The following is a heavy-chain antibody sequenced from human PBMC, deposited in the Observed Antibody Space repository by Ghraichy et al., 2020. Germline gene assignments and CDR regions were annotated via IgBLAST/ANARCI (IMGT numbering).Heavy chain of an antibody. CDR2: IDYRGNT. V-gene: IGHV4-59*01. D-gene: IGHD1-26*01. CDR3: ARVRGTYSGSLDFDY. Sequence: SETLSLTCTVSGGSISTSHWSWIRQPPGKGLKWIGYIDYRGNTIYDPSLKSRVSISIDTSKNQFSLKLSSVTAADTALYYCARVRGTYSGSLDFDYWGQGTLVTVSS. CDR1: GGSISTSH. J-gene: IGHJ4*02.